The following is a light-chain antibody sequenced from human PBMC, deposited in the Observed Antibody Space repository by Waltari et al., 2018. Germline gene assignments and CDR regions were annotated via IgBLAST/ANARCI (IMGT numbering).Light chain of an antibody. CDR3: QSYDTSLSVV. J-gene: IGLJ2*01. CDR1: GSNIGAGYA. V-gene: IGLV1-40*01. CDR2: GVN. Sequence: QSVLTQPPSVSGAPGQRVTISCTGGGSNIGAGYAVPWYRQLPGNAPELLSYGVNKRPSGVPDRFVGSLSGTSASLAITGLQAEDEADYYCQSYDTSLSVVFGGGTKLTV.